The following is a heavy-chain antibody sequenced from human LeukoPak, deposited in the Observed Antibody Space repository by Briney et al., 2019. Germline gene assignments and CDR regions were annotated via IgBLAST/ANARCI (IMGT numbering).Heavy chain of an antibody. CDR1: GFTFSSYA. Sequence: PGGPLRLSCAASGFTFSSYAMSWVRQAPGKGLEWVSAISGSGGSTYYADSVKGRFTISRDNSKNTLYLQMNSLRAEDTAVYYCAKPTYCSGGSCYPAYFDYWGQGTLVTVSS. CDR3: AKPTYCSGGSCYPAYFDY. V-gene: IGHV3-23*01. J-gene: IGHJ4*02. D-gene: IGHD2-15*01. CDR2: ISGSGGST.